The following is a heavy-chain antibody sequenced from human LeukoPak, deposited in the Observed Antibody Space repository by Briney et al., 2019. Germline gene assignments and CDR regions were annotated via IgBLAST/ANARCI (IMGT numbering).Heavy chain of an antibody. V-gene: IGHV3-48*01. CDR3: ARSNSYYDFWSGYSSYYMDV. CDR2: ISSSSSTI. CDR1: GFTFSSYS. D-gene: IGHD3-3*01. J-gene: IGHJ6*03. Sequence: GGSLSLSCAASGFTFSSYSMNWVRQAPGKGLEWVSYISSSSSTIYYADSVKGRFTISRVNAKNSLYLQMNSLRAEDTAVYYCARSNSYYDFWSGYSSYYMDVWGKGTTVTVSS.